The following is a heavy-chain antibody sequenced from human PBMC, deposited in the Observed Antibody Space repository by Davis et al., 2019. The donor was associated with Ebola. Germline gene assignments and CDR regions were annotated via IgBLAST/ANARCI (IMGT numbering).Heavy chain of an antibody. CDR1: VGSFRNYA. J-gene: IGHJ3*02. CDR3: ARGYCSSTSCHDAFDI. V-gene: IGHV1-69*13. CDR2: IIPIFGTA. Sequence: SSEPVSCKASVGSFRNYAIIWVRQAPGQGLEWMGGIIPIFGTANYVQKFTGRVTITPDESTSTAYMELSSLRSEDTAVYYCARGYCSSTSCHDAFDIWGQGTMVTVSS. D-gene: IGHD2-2*01.